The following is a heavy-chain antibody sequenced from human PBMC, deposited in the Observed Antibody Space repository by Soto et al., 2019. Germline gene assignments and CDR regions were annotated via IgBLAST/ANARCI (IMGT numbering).Heavy chain of an antibody. D-gene: IGHD4-17*01. CDR2: IYYSGST. CDR1: GGSISSSSYY. CDR3: ASYDYGDYLWKNWFDP. V-gene: IGHV4-39*01. Sequence: QLQLQESGPGLVKPSETLSLTCTVSGGSISSSSYYWGWIRQPPGKGLEWIGSIYYSGSTSYNPSLKSRVTISVDTSKNQFSLKLSSVTAADTAVYYCASYDYGDYLWKNWFDPWGQGTLVTVSS. J-gene: IGHJ5*02.